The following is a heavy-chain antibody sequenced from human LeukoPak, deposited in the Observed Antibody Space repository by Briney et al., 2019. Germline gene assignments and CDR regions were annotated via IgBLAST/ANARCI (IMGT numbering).Heavy chain of an antibody. J-gene: IGHJ4*02. D-gene: IGHD3-16*02. CDR3: ARDYVWGSYRDYYFDY. CDR2: INWNGGST. V-gene: IGHV3-20*04. CDR1: GFTFDDYG. Sequence: GGSLRLSCAASGFTFDDYGMSWVRQAPGKGLEWVSGINWNGGSTGYADSVKGRFTISRDNAKNSLYLQMNSLRAEDTAVYYCARDYVWGSYRDYYFDYWGQGTLVTVSS.